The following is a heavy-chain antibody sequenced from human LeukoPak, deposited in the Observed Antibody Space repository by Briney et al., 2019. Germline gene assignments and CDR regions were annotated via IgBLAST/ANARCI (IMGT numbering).Heavy chain of an antibody. Sequence: GASVKVSCKASGYTFTSYGISWVRQAPGQGLEWMGIINPSGGSTSYAQKFQGRVTMTRDTSTSTVYMELSSLRSEDTAVYYCARDFAHQQVGSGYYAFDIWGQGTMVTVSS. D-gene: IGHD3-3*01. CDR2: INPSGGST. J-gene: IGHJ3*02. CDR3: ARDFAHQQVGSGYYAFDI. V-gene: IGHV1-46*01. CDR1: GYTFTSYG.